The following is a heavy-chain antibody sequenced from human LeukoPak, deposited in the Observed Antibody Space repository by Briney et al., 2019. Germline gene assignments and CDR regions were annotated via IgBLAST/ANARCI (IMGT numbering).Heavy chain of an antibody. V-gene: IGHV3-30-3*01. Sequence: PGGSPRLPCAASGFTFSSYAMHWVRQAPGKGLEWVAVISYDGSNKYYADSVKGRFTISRDNSKNTLYLQMNSLRAEDTAVYYCARDPVITVTVEGWYFDLWGRGTLVTVSS. D-gene: IGHD4-17*01. J-gene: IGHJ2*01. CDR1: GFTFSSYA. CDR2: ISYDGSNK. CDR3: ARDPVITVTVEGWYFDL.